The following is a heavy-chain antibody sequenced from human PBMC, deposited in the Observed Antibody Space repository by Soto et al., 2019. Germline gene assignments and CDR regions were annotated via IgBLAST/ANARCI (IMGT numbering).Heavy chain of an antibody. CDR3: ARSVGQNYIFWSDP. D-gene: IGHD1-7*01. CDR2: ISSYNGNT. J-gene: IGHJ5*02. CDR1: GYSFTNDG. V-gene: IGHV1-18*01. Sequence: ASVKVSCKASGYSFTNDGISWVRQAPGQGLEWMGWISSYNGNTNYAQKFQARVTMTTDTSTSKAYMELRSLRSDDTAVYYCARSVGQNYIFWSDPWGQGTLVTVSS.